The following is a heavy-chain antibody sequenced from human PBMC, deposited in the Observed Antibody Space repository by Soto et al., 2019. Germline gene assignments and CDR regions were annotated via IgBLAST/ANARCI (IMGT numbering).Heavy chain of an antibody. Sequence: QVQLQESGPGLLKPSETLSLTCAVSGGSISSYYWSWIRQPPGKGLEWIGYIYYSGNTNYNPSLTSRVTISVETSKNQCSLNLTSVTGADTALYYCARYGVHCSGGRCYGHDYYYLDVWGKGTTVTVSS. CDR3: ARYGVHCSGGRCYGHDYYYLDV. D-gene: IGHD2-15*01. CDR2: IYYSGNT. J-gene: IGHJ6*03. V-gene: IGHV4-59*08. CDR1: GGSISSYY.